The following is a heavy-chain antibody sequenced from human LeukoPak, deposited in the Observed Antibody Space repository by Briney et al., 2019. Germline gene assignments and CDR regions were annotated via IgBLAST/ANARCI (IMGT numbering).Heavy chain of an antibody. D-gene: IGHD2-2*01. J-gene: IGHJ1*01. Sequence: GESLKISCKGSGYSFTSYWIGWVRQMPGKGLEWMGIVYPGDSDTRYSPSFQGQVTISADKSISTAYLQWSSLKASDTAMYYCARSLGYCSSTGCPFQHWGQGTLVTVSS. CDR2: VYPGDSDT. CDR3: ARSLGYCSSTGCPFQH. V-gene: IGHV5-51*01. CDR1: GYSFTSYW.